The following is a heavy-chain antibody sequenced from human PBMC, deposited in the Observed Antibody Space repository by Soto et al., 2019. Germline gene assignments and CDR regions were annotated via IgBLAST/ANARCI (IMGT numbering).Heavy chain of an antibody. Sequence: PSETLSLTCAVYGWSFSGYHWSWIRQPPGKRLEWIGEINHSGNTNYNPSLKSRVTISVDTSKNQFSLKLSSVTAADTAVYYCTRDLIAAAVYFDYWGQGTLVTVS. CDR2: INHSGNT. V-gene: IGHV4-34*01. CDR1: GWSFSGYH. D-gene: IGHD6-13*01. CDR3: TRDLIAAAVYFDY. J-gene: IGHJ4*02.